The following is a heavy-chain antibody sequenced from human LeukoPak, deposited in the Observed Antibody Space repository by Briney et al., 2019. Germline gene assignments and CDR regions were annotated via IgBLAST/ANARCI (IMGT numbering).Heavy chain of an antibody. Sequence: PGGSLRLSCAASGFTFSSHGMHWVRQAPGKGLEYLSAITGNGDTTYYANSVKGRFTISRDNSRNTLYLQMASLRAEDMAVYYCAKTYGGSYEGVFDSWGQGTLVTVSS. CDR1: GFTFSSHG. V-gene: IGHV3-64*01. CDR3: AKTYGGSYEGVFDS. D-gene: IGHD1-26*01. CDR2: ITGNGDTT. J-gene: IGHJ4*02.